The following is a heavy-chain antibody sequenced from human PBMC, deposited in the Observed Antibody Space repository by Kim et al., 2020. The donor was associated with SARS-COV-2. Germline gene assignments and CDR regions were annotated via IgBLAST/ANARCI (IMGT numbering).Heavy chain of an antibody. J-gene: IGHJ5*02. D-gene: IGHD6-19*01. CDR1: GFTFSSYA. Sequence: GGSLRLSCAASGFTFSSYAMSWVRQAPGKGLEWVSAISGSGGSTYYADSVKGRFTISRDNSKNTLYLQMNSLRAEDTAVYYCAKGGSGWAWDVIHNWFDPWGQGTLVTVSS. CDR3: AKGGSGWAWDVIHNWFDP. CDR2: ISGSGGST. V-gene: IGHV3-23*01.